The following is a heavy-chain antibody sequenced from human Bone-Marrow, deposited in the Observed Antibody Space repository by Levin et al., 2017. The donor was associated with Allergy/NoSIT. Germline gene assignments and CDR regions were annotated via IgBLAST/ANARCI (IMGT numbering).Heavy chain of an antibody. Sequence: ASVKVSCKISGGSFSSYGISWVRQAAGQGPEWMGEIIPVFGTITNARKFQARVTITADVSTGTAYMELSSLTSEDTAVYFCARHESPAYSYDGSGYSDAFGIWGQGTMVTVSS. J-gene: IGHJ3*02. CDR2: IIPVFGTI. CDR1: GGSFSSYG. D-gene: IGHD3-22*01. V-gene: IGHV1-69*13. CDR3: ARHESPAYSYDGSGYSDAFGI.